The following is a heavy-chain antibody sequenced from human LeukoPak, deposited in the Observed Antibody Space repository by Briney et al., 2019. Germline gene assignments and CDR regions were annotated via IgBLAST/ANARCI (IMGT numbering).Heavy chain of an antibody. Sequence: AGGSLRLSCAASGFTFSSYAMSWVRQAPGKGLEWVSAISGSGGSTYYADSVKGRFTISRDNSKNTLYLQMNSLRAEDTAVYYCARELTIFSAGYNWFDPWGQGTLVTVSS. CDR3: ARELTIFSAGYNWFDP. J-gene: IGHJ5*02. D-gene: IGHD3-3*01. CDR2: ISGSGGST. V-gene: IGHV3-23*01. CDR1: GFTFSSYA.